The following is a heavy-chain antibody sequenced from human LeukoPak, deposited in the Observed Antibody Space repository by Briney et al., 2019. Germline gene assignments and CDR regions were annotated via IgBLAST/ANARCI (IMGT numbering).Heavy chain of an antibody. CDR1: GGTFSSYS. CDR3: ARDNSVGDVAWWFDP. CDR2: INPSGSST. J-gene: IGHJ5*02. V-gene: IGHV1-46*01. Sequence: ASVKVSCKTSGGTFSSYSISWVRQAPGQGLEWLGLINPSGSSTLYAQKFQGRVTMTRDMSTTTDYMELSSLRSEDTAVYYCARDNSVGDVAWWFDPWGQGTLVTVSS. D-gene: IGHD1-26*01.